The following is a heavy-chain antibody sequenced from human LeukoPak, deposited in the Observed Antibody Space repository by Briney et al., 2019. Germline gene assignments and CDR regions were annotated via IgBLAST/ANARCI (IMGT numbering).Heavy chain of an antibody. Sequence: SQTLSLTCAISGDSVSSNSAAWNWIRQSPSRGLEWLGRTYYRSRCYNDYAVSVKSRITINPDTSKNQFSLQVNSVTPEDTAVYYCARGQEAVVAFDYWGQGTLVTVSS. CDR2: TYYRSRCYN. V-gene: IGHV6-1*01. CDR1: GDSVSSNSAA. J-gene: IGHJ4*02. CDR3: ARGQEAVVAFDY. D-gene: IGHD6-19*01.